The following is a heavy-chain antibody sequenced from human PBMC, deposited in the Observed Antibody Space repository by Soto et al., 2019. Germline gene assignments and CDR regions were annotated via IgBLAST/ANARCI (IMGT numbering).Heavy chain of an antibody. CDR2: IKSKTDGGTT. CDR1: GFTFRNAW. CDR3: TTDLAPLYDILTGLYYYYGMDV. V-gene: IGHV3-15*01. D-gene: IGHD3-9*01. Sequence: GGSLRLSCAASGFTFRNAWMSWVRQAPGKGLEWVGRIKSKTDGGTTDYAAPVKGRFTISRDDSKNTLYLQMNSLKTEDTAVYYCTTDLAPLYDILTGLYYYYGMDVWGQGTTVTVSS. J-gene: IGHJ6*02.